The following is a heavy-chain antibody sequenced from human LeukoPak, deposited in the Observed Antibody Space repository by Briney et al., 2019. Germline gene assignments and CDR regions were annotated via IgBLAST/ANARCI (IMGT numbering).Heavy chain of an antibody. CDR3: ARDERVYYDSSGYYYVY. J-gene: IGHJ4*02. Sequence: GGSLRLSCAASGFTFSSYWMSWVRQAPGKGLEWVANIKQDGSEKYYVDSVKGRFTISRDNAKNSLYLQMNSLRAEDTAVYYCARDERVYYDSSGYYYVYWGQGTLVTVSS. V-gene: IGHV3-7*03. D-gene: IGHD3-22*01. CDR2: IKQDGSEK. CDR1: GFTFSSYW.